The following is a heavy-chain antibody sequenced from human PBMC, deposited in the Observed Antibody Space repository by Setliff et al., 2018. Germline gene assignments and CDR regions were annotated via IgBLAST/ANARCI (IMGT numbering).Heavy chain of an antibody. D-gene: IGHD3-10*01. CDR3: ARGGGGLLWFGELSRYYYYYAMDV. Sequence: PSETLSLTCTVSGYSISSGYIWGWIRQPPGKGLEWVGNIGHTGSINYNPSLKSRLSISVDTSKNQFSLKLSSVTAADTAVYYCARGGGGLLWFGELSRYYYYYAMDVWGQGTTVTVSS. CDR2: IGHTGSI. V-gene: IGHV4-38-2*02. CDR1: GYSISSGYI. J-gene: IGHJ6*02.